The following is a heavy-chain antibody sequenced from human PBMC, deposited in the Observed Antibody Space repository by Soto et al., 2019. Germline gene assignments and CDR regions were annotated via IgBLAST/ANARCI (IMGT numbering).Heavy chain of an antibody. CDR3: AKWRPGLLLWFGELLENYFDY. V-gene: IGHV3-23*01. D-gene: IGHD3-10*01. CDR2: ISGSGGST. CDR1: GFTFSSYA. J-gene: IGHJ4*02. Sequence: PGGSLRLSCAASGFTFSSYAMSWVRQAPGKGLEWVSAISGSGGSTYYADSVKGRFTISRDNSKNTLYLQMNSLRAEDTAVYYCAKWRPGLLLWFGELLENYFDYWGQGTLVTVSS.